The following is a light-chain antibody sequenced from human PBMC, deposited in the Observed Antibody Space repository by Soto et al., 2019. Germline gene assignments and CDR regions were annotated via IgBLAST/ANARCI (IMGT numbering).Light chain of an antibody. CDR2: DAS. CDR3: QQYGSSGA. CDR1: QSVSSY. Sequence: EIVLTQSPATLSWSPGERATLSCRASQSVSSYLAWYQQKPGQAPRLLIYDASNRATGIPARFSGSGSARAFTLTISSMQSEDSAVYYCQQYGSSGACGQGT. V-gene: IGKV3-11*02. J-gene: IGKJ1*01.